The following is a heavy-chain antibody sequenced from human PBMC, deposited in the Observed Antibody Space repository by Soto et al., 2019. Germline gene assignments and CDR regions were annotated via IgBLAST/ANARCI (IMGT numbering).Heavy chain of an antibody. J-gene: IGHJ4*02. CDR2: IFDTGNII. D-gene: IGHD1-26*01. V-gene: IGHV3-48*02. CDR1: VFTFSGYS. CDR3: VRGREGFDY. Sequence: SGGSLRLSCSASVFTFSGYSMNWVRQAPGKGLEWVSYIFDTGNIIYYEDSVKGRFTISRDNAKNSLYLQMNSLRDEDTAVYYCVRGREGFDYWGQGTLVTV.